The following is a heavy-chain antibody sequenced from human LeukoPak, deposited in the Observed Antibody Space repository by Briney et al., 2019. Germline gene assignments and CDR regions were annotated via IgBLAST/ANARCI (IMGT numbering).Heavy chain of an antibody. Sequence: SETLSLTCTVSGGSISSSSYYWGWIRQPPGKGLEWIGSIYYSGSTYYNPSLKSRVTISVDTSKNQFSLKLSSVTAADTAVYYCARGELWFINWFDPWGQGTLVTVSS. CDR2: IYYSGST. D-gene: IGHD5-18*01. CDR1: GGSISSSSYY. V-gene: IGHV4-39*07. J-gene: IGHJ5*02. CDR3: ARGELWFINWFDP.